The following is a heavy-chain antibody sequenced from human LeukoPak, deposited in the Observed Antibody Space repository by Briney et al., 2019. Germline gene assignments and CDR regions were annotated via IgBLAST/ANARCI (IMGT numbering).Heavy chain of an antibody. J-gene: IGHJ3*02. CDR3: ARDGECSSSSAAFDI. V-gene: IGHV3-7*01. CDR2: IKQDGSEK. D-gene: IGHD6-6*01. CDR1: GFTFSSYW. Sequence: GGSLRLSCAASGFTFSSYWMSWVRQAPGKGLEWVANIKQDGSEKYYVDPVKGRLTISRDNAKNSLYLQMNSLRAEDTAVYYCARDGECSSSSAAFDIWGQGTMVTVSS.